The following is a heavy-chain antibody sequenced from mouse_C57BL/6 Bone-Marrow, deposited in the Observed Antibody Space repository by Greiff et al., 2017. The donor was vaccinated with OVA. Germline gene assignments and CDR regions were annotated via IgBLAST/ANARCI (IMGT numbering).Heavy chain of an antibody. CDR1: GYTFTDYE. CDR2: IDPATGGT. CDR3: TRGNYRGAWFAY. D-gene: IGHD2-12*01. J-gene: IGHJ3*01. V-gene: IGHV1-15*01. Sequence: VKLLESGAELVRPGASVTLSCKASGYTFTDYEMHWVKQTPVHGLAWIGAIDPATGGTAYNQKFKGKAILTADKSSSTAYMELRGLTSEDSAVYYCTRGNYRGAWFAYWGQGTLVTVSA.